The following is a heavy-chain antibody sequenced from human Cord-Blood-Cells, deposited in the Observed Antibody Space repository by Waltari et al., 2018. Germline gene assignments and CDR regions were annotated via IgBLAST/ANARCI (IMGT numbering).Heavy chain of an antibody. J-gene: IGHJ3*02. V-gene: IGHV3-30-3*01. CDR1: GFTFSSYA. Sequence: QVQLVESGGGVVQPGRSLRLSCAASGFTFSSYAMHWVRQAPGKGLGWVAVISYDGSNKYYADSVKGRFTISRDNSKNTLYLQMNSLRAEDTAVYYCAKVGGYSSSWYAFDIWGQGTMVTVSS. CDR3: AKVGGYSSSWYAFDI. CDR2: ISYDGSNK. D-gene: IGHD6-13*01.